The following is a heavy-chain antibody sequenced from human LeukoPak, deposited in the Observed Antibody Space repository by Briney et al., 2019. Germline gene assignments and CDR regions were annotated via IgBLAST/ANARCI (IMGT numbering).Heavy chain of an antibody. Sequence: GASVKVSCKASGGTFSSYAISWVRQAPGQGLEWMGGIIPIFGTANYAQKFQGRVTITADKSTSTAYMELSSLRSEDTAVYYCARLGSSWYEYYFDYWGQGTLVTVSS. CDR1: GGTFSSYA. CDR3: ARLGSSWYEYYFDY. J-gene: IGHJ4*02. CDR2: IIPIFGTA. V-gene: IGHV1-69*06. D-gene: IGHD6-13*01.